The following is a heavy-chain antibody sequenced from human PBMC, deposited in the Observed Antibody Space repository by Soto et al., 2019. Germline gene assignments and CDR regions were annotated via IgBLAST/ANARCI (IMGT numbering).Heavy chain of an antibody. CDR3: ARVIRADSTSSNFYYYSGLDV. CDR1: GFTFSTYG. CDR2: ISNNGINK. J-gene: IGHJ6*02. D-gene: IGHD6-6*01. Sequence: QVQLVESGGGVVQPGRSLRLSCAASGFTFSTYGMHWVRQAPGKGLEWLAVISNNGINKYYADSVKGRFTISRDNSKDTLFLQMNSLRGEDTAIYYCARVIRADSTSSNFYYYSGLDVWGHGTTVTVSS. V-gene: IGHV3-30*03.